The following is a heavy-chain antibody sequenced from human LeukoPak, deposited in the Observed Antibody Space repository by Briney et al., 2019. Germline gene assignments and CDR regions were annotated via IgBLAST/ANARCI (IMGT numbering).Heavy chain of an antibody. CDR2: IRYDGSEK. CDR3: ARVLGDWNRRLDY. D-gene: IGHD3-16*01. V-gene: IGHV3-33*08. Sequence: GRSLRLSCVASGFTFSSYGIHWVRQAPGKGLEWVAVIRYDGSEKYYADSVQGRFTISRDNSKNTVYLEVNSLRAEDTAVYHCARVLGDWNRRLDYWGQGTLVTVSS. CDR1: GFTFSSYG. J-gene: IGHJ4*02.